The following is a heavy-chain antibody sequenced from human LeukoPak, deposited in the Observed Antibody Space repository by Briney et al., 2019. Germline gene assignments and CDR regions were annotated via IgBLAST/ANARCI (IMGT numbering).Heavy chain of an antibody. Sequence: GGSLRLSCVVSGITLSNYAMSWVRQAPGKGLEWVSYISKRGGSTAYGDSVKGRFTISRDNSLNTLYLQMSSLRAEDTAVYFCAKRGIVIRGILVIGYHQEAYHYDYWGQGVLVTVSS. J-gene: IGHJ4*02. CDR2: ISKRGGST. CDR3: AKRGIVIRGILVIGYHQEAYHYDY. CDR1: GITLSNYA. D-gene: IGHD3-10*01. V-gene: IGHV3-23*01.